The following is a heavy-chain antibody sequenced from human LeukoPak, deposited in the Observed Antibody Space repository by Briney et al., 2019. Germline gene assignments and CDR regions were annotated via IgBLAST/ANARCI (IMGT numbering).Heavy chain of an antibody. CDR3: ARAGETPGIAVAGTGDYYYYYYGMDV. D-gene: IGHD6-19*01. Sequence: GGSLRLSCAASGFTVSSNYMGWVRQAPGKGLEWVSVIYSGGDTYYADSVKGRFTISRDNAKNTLYLQMNSLRAEDTAVYYCARAGETPGIAVAGTGDYYYYYYGMDVWGQGTTVTVSS. J-gene: IGHJ6*02. V-gene: IGHV3-66*01. CDR2: IYSGGDT. CDR1: GFTVSSNY.